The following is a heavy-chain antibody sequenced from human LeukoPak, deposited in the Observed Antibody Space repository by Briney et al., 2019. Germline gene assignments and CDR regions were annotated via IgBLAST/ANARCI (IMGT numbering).Heavy chain of an antibody. Sequence: PGGSLRLSCAASGFTFSSYWMSWVRQAPGKGLEWVANIKQDGSEKYYVDSVKGRFTISRDNAKNSLYLQMNSLRAEDTAVYYCARHAGREYTGAYYYYYYMDVWGKGTTVTVSS. CDR1: GFTFSSYW. V-gene: IGHV3-7*01. CDR2: IKQDGSEK. CDR3: ARHAGREYTGAYYYYYYMDV. J-gene: IGHJ6*03. D-gene: IGHD7-27*01.